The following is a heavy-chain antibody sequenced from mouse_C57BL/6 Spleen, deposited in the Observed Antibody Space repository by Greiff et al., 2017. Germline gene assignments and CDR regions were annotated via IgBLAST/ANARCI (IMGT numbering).Heavy chain of an antibody. J-gene: IGHJ2*01. CDR3: ARAAYYSNHYFDY. V-gene: IGHV5-4*03. Sequence: EVKLVESGGGLVKPGGSLKLSCAASGFTFSSYAMSWVRQTPEKRLEWVATISDGGSYTYYPDNVKGRFTISRDNAKNNLYLQMSHLKSEDTAMYYCARAAYYSNHYFDYWGQGTTLTVSS. D-gene: IGHD2-5*01. CDR1: GFTFSSYA. CDR2: ISDGGSYT.